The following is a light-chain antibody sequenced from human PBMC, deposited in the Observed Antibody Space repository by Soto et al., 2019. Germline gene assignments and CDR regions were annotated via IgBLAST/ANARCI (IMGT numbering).Light chain of an antibody. V-gene: IGKV3-15*01. CDR1: QSIGSK. CDR3: QQHISWPLT. CDR2: DAT. J-gene: IGKJ4*01. Sequence: EIVMTQSPGTLSVSPGERATLSCRASQSIGSKLAWYQQKPGQTPRLLIYDATTRATGIPARFSGSGSGTEFTLTISSLQSEDFAVYYCQQHISWPLTFGGGTKVEIK.